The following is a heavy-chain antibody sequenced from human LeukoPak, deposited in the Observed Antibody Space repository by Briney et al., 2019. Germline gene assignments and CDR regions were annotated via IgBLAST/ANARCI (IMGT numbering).Heavy chain of an antibody. CDR2: ISYDGSNK. V-gene: IGHV3-30-3*01. CDR1: GFTFSTYA. D-gene: IGHD6-13*01. Sequence: GGSLRLSCAASGFTFSTYAMHWVRQAPGKGLEWVALISYDGSNKYYADSVKGRFTISRDNSKNTLYLQMNSLRAEDTTVYYCARDPRVAAAGNHFDYWGQGTLVTVSS. CDR3: ARDPRVAAAGNHFDY. J-gene: IGHJ4*02.